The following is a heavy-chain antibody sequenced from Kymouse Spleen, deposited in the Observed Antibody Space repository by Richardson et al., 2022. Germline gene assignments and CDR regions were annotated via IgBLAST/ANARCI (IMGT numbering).Heavy chain of an antibody. Sequence: EVQLVESGGGLVQPGGSLKLSCAASGFTFSGSAMHWVRQASGKGLEWVGRIRSKANSYATAYAASVKGRFTISRDDSKNTAYLQMNSLKTEDTAVYYCTRHCSSTSCSHDAFDIWGQGTMVTVSS. D-gene: IGHD2-2*02. CDR2: IRSKANSYAT. CDR1: GFTFSGSA. J-gene: IGHJ3*02. V-gene: IGHV3-73*02. CDR3: TRHCSSTSCSHDAFDI.